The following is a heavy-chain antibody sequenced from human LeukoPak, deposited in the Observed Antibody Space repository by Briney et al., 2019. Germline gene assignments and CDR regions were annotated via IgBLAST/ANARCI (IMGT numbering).Heavy chain of an antibody. CDR1: GFTFSSYW. CDR2: IKQDGSEK. CDR3: ARVTGVNAFDI. D-gene: IGHD2-21*01. J-gene: IGHJ3*02. V-gene: IGHV3-7*01. Sequence: GGSLRLSCASSGFTFSSYWMSWVRQAPGKGLDGVANIKQDGSEKYYVDSVKGRFTISRDNAKNSLYLQMNSLRAEDTAVYYCARVTGVNAFDIWGQGTMVTVSS.